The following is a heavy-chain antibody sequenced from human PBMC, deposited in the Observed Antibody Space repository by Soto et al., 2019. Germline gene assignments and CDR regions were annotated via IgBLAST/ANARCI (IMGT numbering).Heavy chain of an antibody. V-gene: IGHV4-39*01. CDR1: VSSILSSTYY. CDR3: ARHNGPLYVGYYYDMDV. J-gene: IGHJ6*02. D-gene: IGHD3-16*01. CDR2: IYYSGYT. Sequence: SATLSLTCPLYVSSILSSTYYWRWNPQPPGKGLEWIGSIYYSGYTYYNPSLKSRVTISVDTSKNQFSLKLSSVTAADTAVHYCARHNGPLYVGYYYDMDVWGQGTTVS.